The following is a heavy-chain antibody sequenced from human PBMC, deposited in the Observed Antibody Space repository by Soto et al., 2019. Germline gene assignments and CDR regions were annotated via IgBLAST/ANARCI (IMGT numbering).Heavy chain of an antibody. J-gene: IGHJ4*02. CDR1: GGSISSSSYY. V-gene: IGHV4-39*01. D-gene: IGHD6-13*01. Sequence: SETLSLTCTVSGGSISSSSYYWGWIRQPPGKGLEWIGSIYYSGRNYYKPSLKGRVTISVDTPKNQFSLKLSSVTAADTAVYYCARPGYSSSWYYFDYWGQGTLVTVSS. CDR2: IYYSGRN. CDR3: ARPGYSSSWYYFDY.